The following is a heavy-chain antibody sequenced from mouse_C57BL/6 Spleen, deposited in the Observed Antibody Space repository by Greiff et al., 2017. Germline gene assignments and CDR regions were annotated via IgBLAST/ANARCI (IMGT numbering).Heavy chain of an antibody. V-gene: IGHV1-84*01. Sequence: QVHVKQSGPELVKPGASVKISCKASGYTFTDYYINWVKQRPGQGLEWIGWIYPGSGNTKYNEKFKGKATLTVDTSSSTAYMQLSSLTSEDSAVYFCARGTTVVATRDISFDYWGQGTTLTVSS. CDR1: GYTFTDYY. CDR2: IYPGSGNT. CDR3: ARGTTVVATRDISFDY. J-gene: IGHJ2*01. D-gene: IGHD1-1*01.